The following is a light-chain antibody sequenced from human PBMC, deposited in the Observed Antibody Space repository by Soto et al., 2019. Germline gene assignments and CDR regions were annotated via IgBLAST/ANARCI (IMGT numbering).Light chain of an antibody. Sequence: QSALTQVASVSGSPGQSISIPCTGTSSDVGGYDYVSWYQQHPGKAPKLMIYNVNYRPSGVSNRFSGSKSGNTASLTISGLQAEDEANYYCSSYTNTNPVVFGGGTQLTVL. CDR1: SSDVGGYDY. J-gene: IGLJ2*01. V-gene: IGLV2-14*03. CDR3: SSYTNTNPVV. CDR2: NVN.